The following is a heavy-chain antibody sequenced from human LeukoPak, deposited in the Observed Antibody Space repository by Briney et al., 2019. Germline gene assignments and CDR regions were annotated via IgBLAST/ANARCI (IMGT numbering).Heavy chain of an antibody. CDR1: GFTFSSYG. V-gene: IGHV3-30*18. Sequence: GGSLRLSCAASGFTFSSYGMHGVRQAPGKGLEWVAVISYDGSNKYYADSVKGRFTISRDNSKNTLYLQMNSLRAEDTAVYYCAKDLSITPSAFDIWGQGTMVTVSS. CDR3: AKDLSITPSAFDI. J-gene: IGHJ3*02. D-gene: IGHD5-12*01. CDR2: ISYDGSNK.